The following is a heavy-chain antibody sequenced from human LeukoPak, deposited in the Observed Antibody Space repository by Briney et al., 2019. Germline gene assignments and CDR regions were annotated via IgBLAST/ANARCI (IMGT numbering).Heavy chain of an antibody. CDR2: INAGNGNT. D-gene: IGHD5-12*01. CDR3: ARAGGTRYSGYERAFDI. Sequence: ASVRVSCKASGYTFTSYAMHWVRQAPGQRLEWMGWINAGNGNTKYSQKFQGRVTITRDTSASTAYMELSSLRSEDTAVYYCARAGGTRYSGYERAFDIWGQGTMVTVSS. CDR1: GYTFTSYA. J-gene: IGHJ3*02. V-gene: IGHV1-3*01.